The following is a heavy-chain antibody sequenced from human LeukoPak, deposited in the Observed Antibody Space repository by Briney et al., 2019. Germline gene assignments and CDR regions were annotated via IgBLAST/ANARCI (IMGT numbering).Heavy chain of an antibody. D-gene: IGHD3-22*01. CDR2: ISGSGGST. V-gene: IGHV3-23*01. J-gene: IGHJ4*02. CDR1: GFTFSSYA. CDR3: AKEDGVITMIVVPPKLYFDY. Sequence: GGSLRLSCAASGFTFSSYAMSWVRQAPGKGLEWVSAISGSGGSTYYADSVKGRFTISRDNSKNTLYLQMNSLRAEDTAVYYCAKEDGVITMIVVPPKLYFDYWGQETLVTVS.